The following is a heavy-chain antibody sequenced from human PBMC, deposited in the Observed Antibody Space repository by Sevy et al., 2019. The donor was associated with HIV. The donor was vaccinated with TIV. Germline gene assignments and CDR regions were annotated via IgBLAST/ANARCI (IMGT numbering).Heavy chain of an antibody. CDR2: INPDIGGP. V-gene: IGHV1-2*02. CDR3: VRDDRDGYFEY. CDR1: GYTFTGYY. J-gene: IGHJ4*02. Sequence: ASVKVSCKASGYTFTGYYMHWMRQAPGQGLEGMGWINPDIGGPTYAPEFQGRVTLTRDTSISTAYMDLSRLKSDDTAVYYCVRDDRDGYFEYWGQGTLVTVSS.